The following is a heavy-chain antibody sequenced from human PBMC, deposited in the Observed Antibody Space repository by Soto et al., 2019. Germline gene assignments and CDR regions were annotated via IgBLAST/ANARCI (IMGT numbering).Heavy chain of an antibody. CDR1: GFTFSNTW. CDR3: TKMVYAAYYYYYYGMDV. J-gene: IGHJ6*02. D-gene: IGHD2-8*01. V-gene: IGHV3-15*01. CDR2: IKTKTDGGTT. Sequence: SLRLSCAASGFTFSNTWMSWVRQAPGKGLEWVGLIKTKTDGGTTDYAAPVKGRFTISRDDSKNTLYLHMNSLKTEDTAVYYCTKMVYAAYYYYYYGMDVWGQGTTVTVSS.